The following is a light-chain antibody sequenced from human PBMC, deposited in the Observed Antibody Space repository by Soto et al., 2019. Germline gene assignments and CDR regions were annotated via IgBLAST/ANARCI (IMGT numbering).Light chain of an antibody. CDR2: VGTGGIVG. CDR1: SGYSNYK. Sequence: QPVLTQPPSASASLGASVTLTCTLSSGYSNYKVDWYQQRPGKGPRFVMRVGTGGIVGSKGDGIPDRFSVLGSGLNRYLTIKNIQEEDESDYHCGADHGSGSNFVSVVFGGGTKLTDL. V-gene: IGLV9-49*01. J-gene: IGLJ2*01. CDR3: GADHGSGSNFVSVV.